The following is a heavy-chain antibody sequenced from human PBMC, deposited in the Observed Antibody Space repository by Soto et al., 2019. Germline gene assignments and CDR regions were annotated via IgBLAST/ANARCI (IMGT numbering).Heavy chain of an antibody. D-gene: IGHD2-21*02. V-gene: IGHV3-7*03. Sequence: PGGSLRLSCEVSGFTFSMYSMSWVRQRPGKGLEWVAKIPQDGVDGHYADSVKGRFIISRDNGKNSLHLQLNNLRAEDTAVYYCARDHLILPAHDFFYGSDVWGRGATVTVSS. CDR2: IPQDGVDG. CDR3: ARDHLILPAHDFFYGSDV. J-gene: IGHJ6*02. CDR1: GFTFSMYS.